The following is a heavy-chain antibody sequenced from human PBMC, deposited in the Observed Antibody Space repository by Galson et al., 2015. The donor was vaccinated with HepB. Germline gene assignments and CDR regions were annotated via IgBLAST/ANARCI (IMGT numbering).Heavy chain of an antibody. CDR2: IRSKANSYAT. CDR1: GFTFSSSA. V-gene: IGHV3-73*01. D-gene: IGHD5-18*01. Sequence: SLRLSCAASGFTFSSSAMHWVRQASGKGLEWVGRIRSKANSYATAYAASVKGRFTISRDDSKNTAYLQMNSLKTEDTAVYYCTRPGYSYGMIDYWGQGTLVTVSS. CDR3: TRPGYSYGMIDY. J-gene: IGHJ4*02.